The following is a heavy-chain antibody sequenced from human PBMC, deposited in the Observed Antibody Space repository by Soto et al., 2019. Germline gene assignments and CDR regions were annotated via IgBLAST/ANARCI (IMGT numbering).Heavy chain of an antibody. Sequence: SETLSLTCTVSGGSISSGDYYWSWIRQPPGKGLEWIGYIYYSGSTYYNPSLKSRVTISVDTSKNQFSLKLSSVTAADTAVYYCARDRPHCGGDCSWFDPWGQGTLVTVSS. J-gene: IGHJ5*02. CDR1: GGSISSGDYY. D-gene: IGHD2-21*02. CDR3: ARDRPHCGGDCSWFDP. CDR2: IYYSGST. V-gene: IGHV4-30-4*01.